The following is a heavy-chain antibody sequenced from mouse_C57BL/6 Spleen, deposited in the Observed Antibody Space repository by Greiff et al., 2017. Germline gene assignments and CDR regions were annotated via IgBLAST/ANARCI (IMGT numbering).Heavy chain of an antibody. CDR2: IYPGSGNT. V-gene: IGHV1-76*01. CDR1: GYTFTDYY. D-gene: IGHD2-4*01. Sequence: VQLQQSGAELVRPGASVKLSCKASGYTFTDYYINWVKQRPGQGLEWIARIYPGSGNTYYNEKFKGKATLTAEKSSSTAYMQLSSLTSEDSAVYFCARDATMITRGFAYWGQGTLVTVSA. J-gene: IGHJ3*01. CDR3: ARDATMITRGFAY.